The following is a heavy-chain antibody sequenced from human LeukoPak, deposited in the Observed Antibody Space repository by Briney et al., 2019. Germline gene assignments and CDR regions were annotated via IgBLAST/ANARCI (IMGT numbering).Heavy chain of an antibody. CDR3: ARVYYASGSYNFDY. CDR2: ISYDGSSK. Sequence: PGGSLRLSCAASGFTFSSYAMPWVRQAPGKGLEWVAVISYDGSSKYYADSVKGRFTISRDNSKNTLYLQMNSLRAEDTAVYYCARVYYASGSYNFDYWGQGTLVTVSS. V-gene: IGHV3-30-3*01. D-gene: IGHD3-10*01. J-gene: IGHJ4*02. CDR1: GFTFSSYA.